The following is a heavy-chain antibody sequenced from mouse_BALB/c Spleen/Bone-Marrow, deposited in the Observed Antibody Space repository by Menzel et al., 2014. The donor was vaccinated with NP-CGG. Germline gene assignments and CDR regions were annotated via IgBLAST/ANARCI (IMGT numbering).Heavy chain of an antibody. J-gene: IGHJ2*01. CDR1: GYTFTSYY. CDR3: TRRLFDY. CDR2: INPSNGGT. Sequence: QVHVKQSGAELVKPGASVKLSCKASGYTFTSYYTYWVKQRPGQGLEWIGGINPSNGGTNFNEKFKSKATLTVDKSSSTAYMQLSSLISEDSAVYYCTRRLFDYWGQGTTLTVSS. V-gene: IGHV1S81*02. D-gene: IGHD1-2*01.